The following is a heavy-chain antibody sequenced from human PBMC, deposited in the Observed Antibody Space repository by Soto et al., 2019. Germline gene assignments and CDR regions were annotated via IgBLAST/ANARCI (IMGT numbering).Heavy chain of an antibody. J-gene: IGHJ4*02. CDR3: ASCHWNGPNDY. CDR1: GLTVSDNY. Sequence: EVQLEESGGGLVQPGGSLRLSCAASGLTVSDNYIRWVRHAPGKGLEWVSVIYRGGDTHYADSVKGRFTISRDSSKNTVYLQMNILRDEDTAVYYCASCHWNGPNDYWGQGTLVTVSS. V-gene: IGHV3-66*01. CDR2: IYRGGDT. D-gene: IGHD1-1*01.